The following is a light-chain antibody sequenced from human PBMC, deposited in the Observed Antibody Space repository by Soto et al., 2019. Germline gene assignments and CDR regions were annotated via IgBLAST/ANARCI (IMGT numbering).Light chain of an antibody. CDR1: QSVTSNY. CDR3: QQYDNSPIT. J-gene: IGKJ5*01. CDR2: SAS. Sequence: EIVLTQSPGTLSLSPGERATLSCRASQSVTSNYLAWYQQKPGQAPSLLIFSASTRATGVPARFSGSGSGTEFTLTISGLQSEDFAVYYCQQYDNSPITFGQGTRLEI. V-gene: IGKV3-20*01.